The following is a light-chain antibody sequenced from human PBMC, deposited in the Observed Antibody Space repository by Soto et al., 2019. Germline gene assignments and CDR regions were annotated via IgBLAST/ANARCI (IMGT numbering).Light chain of an antibody. CDR1: PSVSSY. CDR3: QQRSNWPPT. CDR2: DAS. J-gene: IGKJ2*01. V-gene: IGKV3-11*01. Sequence: EIVLTQSPATLSLSPGERATLSCRASPSVSSYLAWYQQKPGQAPRLLIYDASNRATGIPPRFSGSGSGTDVTLTTSSLEPEDCAVYYCQQRSNWPPTFGQGTKLEIK.